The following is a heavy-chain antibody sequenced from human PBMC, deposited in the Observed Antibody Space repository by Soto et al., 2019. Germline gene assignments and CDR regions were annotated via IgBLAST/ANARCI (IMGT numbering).Heavy chain of an antibody. V-gene: IGHV1-69*01. J-gene: IGHJ5*02. D-gene: IGHD3-22*01. CDR3: GSYQKKNYYSSGHWSEP. CDR2: IIPICGTA. Sequence: AAWVKCSLKGSGGSFSSYAISWLRHAPGQGREWMGGIIPICGTASCAQKLQGRVSSPADASTSTAYMDLGSMRCESKDVYHCGSYQKKNYYSSGHWSEPWGQGTLGTVSS. CDR1: GGSFSSYA.